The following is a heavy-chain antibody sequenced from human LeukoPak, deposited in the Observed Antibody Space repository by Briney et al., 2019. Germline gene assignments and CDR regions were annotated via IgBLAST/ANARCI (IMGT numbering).Heavy chain of an antibody. Sequence: GGSLRLSCAASGFTFSSYAMSWVRQAPGKGLEWVSAISGSGGSTYYADSVKGRFTISRDNSKNTLYLRMNSLRAEDTAVYYCAGPQVATIKYYYYGMDVWGQGTTVTVSS. D-gene: IGHD5-12*01. CDR3: AGPQVATIKYYYYGMDV. V-gene: IGHV3-23*01. CDR1: GFTFSSYA. J-gene: IGHJ6*02. CDR2: ISGSGGST.